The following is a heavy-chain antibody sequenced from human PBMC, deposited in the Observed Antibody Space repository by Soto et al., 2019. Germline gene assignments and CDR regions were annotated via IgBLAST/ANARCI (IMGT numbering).Heavy chain of an antibody. V-gene: IGHV3-21*01. CDR1: GFTFSQYT. Sequence: PGRSLRLSCAASGFTFSQYTMNWVRQAPGQGLEWVSSISSSSSYIYYADSMKGRFTISRDNAKNSLYLQLNSLRAEDTAVYYCARDLTAAPWEVELPASSSDLCGQGTMVTVSS. CDR2: ISSSSSYI. J-gene: IGHJ3*01. CDR3: ARDLTAAPWEVELPASSSDL. D-gene: IGHD1-26*01.